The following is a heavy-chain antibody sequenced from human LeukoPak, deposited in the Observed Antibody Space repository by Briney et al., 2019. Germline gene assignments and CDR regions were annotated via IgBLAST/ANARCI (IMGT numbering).Heavy chain of an antibody. CDR2: ISSSSSYI. V-gene: IGHV3-21*01. D-gene: IGHD4-11*01. J-gene: IGHJ6*02. CDR1: GFTFSSYS. CDR3: ARAGTTVTEGPRYYYHGMDV. Sequence: GGSLRLSCAASGFTFSSYSMNWVRQAPGKGLEWVSSISSSSSYIYYADSVKGRFTISRDNAKNSLYLQMNSLRAEDTAVYYCARAGTTVTEGPRYYYHGMDVWGQGTTVTVSS.